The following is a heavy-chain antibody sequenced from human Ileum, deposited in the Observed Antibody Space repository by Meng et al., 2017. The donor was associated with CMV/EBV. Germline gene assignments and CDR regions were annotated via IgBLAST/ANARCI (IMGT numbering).Heavy chain of an antibody. Sequence: LSCAFSGFTFSDHYMDWVRQTPGKGLEWLGRSRNEASSYTTEYAPSVRGRFFISRDVSKNSLDLQMNSLTTEDTAVYYCARAPGHDYWGQGSLVTVSS. CDR1: GFTFSDHY. J-gene: IGHJ4*02. CDR3: ARAPGHDY. CDR2: SRNEASSYTT. V-gene: IGHV3-72*01.